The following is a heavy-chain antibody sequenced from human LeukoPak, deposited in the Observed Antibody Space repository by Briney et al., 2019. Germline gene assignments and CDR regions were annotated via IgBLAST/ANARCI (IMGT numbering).Heavy chain of an antibody. CDR2: ISYDGSNK. Sequence: GRPLRLSCAASGFTFSSYGMHWVRQAPGKGLEWVAVISYDGSNKYYADSVKGRFTISRDNSKNTLYLQMNSLRAEDTAVYYCAKVYYGSELDYWGQGTLVTVSS. V-gene: IGHV3-30*18. D-gene: IGHD3-10*01. CDR3: AKVYYGSELDY. J-gene: IGHJ4*02. CDR1: GFTFSSYG.